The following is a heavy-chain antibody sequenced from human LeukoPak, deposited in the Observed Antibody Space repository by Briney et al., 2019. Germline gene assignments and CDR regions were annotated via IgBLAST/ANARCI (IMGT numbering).Heavy chain of an antibody. V-gene: IGHV3-66*01. CDR1: GFTVSSNY. CDR2: IYSGGST. J-gene: IGHJ4*02. D-gene: IGHD2-15*01. CDR3: ARESCSGGSCSLDY. Sequence: GGSLRLSCAASGFTVSSNYMSWVRQAPGKGLEWVSVIYSGGSTYYADSVKGRFTISRDNSKNTLYLQMNSLRAEDTAVYYCARESCSGGSCSLDYWGQGTLVTVSS.